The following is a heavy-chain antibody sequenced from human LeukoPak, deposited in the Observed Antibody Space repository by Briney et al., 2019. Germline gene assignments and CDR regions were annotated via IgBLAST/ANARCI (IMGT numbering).Heavy chain of an antibody. CDR1: GGSISSYY. CDR3: ATVILTAYHHDAFDI. V-gene: IGHV4-59*01. CDR2: IYYSGST. D-gene: IGHD3-9*01. Sequence: PSETLSLTCTVSGGSISSYYWSWIRQPPGKGLEWIGYIYYSGSTNYNPSLKSRVTISVDTSKNQFSLKLSSVTAADTAVYYCATVILTAYHHDAFDIWGQGTMVTVSS. J-gene: IGHJ3*02.